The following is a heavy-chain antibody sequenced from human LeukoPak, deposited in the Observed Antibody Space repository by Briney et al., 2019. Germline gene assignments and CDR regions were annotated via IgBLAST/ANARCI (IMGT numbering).Heavy chain of an antibody. CDR1: GYTLTSYG. CDR2: ISAQSGNT. D-gene: IGHD3-10*01. J-gene: IGHJ4*02. V-gene: IGHV1-18*01. Sequence: GASVKVSCEASGYTLTSYGINWMRQAPGQGLEWMGWISAQSGNTNYAQKVQGRLTLTTDRSTNTAYMELRSLRSDDTAVYYCARGARGERGGRETWVTV. CDR3: ARGARGER.